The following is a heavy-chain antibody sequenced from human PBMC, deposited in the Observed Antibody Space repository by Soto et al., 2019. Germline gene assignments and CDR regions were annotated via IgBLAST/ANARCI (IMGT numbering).Heavy chain of an antibody. J-gene: IGHJ6*01. V-gene: IGHV4-59*01. CDR2: IYHSGST. Sequence: PSETLSITSTFTDGSIGVDCWGWIRQSPGKGLDFIGYIYHSGSTNYNPSLKSRVTISMDTSKNQFSLRLSSVTAADTAVYYCARAGIVPVSYAMDVWGQGTTVTVSS. CDR3: ARAGIVPVSYAMDV. CDR1: DGSIGVDC. D-gene: IGHD2-2*01.